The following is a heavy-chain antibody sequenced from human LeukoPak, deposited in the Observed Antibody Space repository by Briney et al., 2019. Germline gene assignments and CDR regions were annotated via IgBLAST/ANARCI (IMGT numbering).Heavy chain of an antibody. CDR3: ARQAIFGVPGYFDY. J-gene: IGHJ4*02. CDR1: GYSFTSYW. Sequence: GASLQISCKGSGYSFTSYWIGWVRQMPGKGLEWMGIIYPGDSDTRYSPSFQGQVTISAGKSISTAYLQWSSLKASDTAMYYCARQAIFGVPGYFDYWGQGTLVTVSS. V-gene: IGHV5-51*01. CDR2: IYPGDSDT. D-gene: IGHD3-3*01.